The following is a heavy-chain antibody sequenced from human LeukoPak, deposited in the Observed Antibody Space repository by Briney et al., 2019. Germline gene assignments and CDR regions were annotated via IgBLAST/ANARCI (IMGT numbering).Heavy chain of an antibody. CDR2: ISVSGDNT. CDR1: GFTFSSHA. V-gene: IGHV3-23*01. J-gene: IGHJ4*02. D-gene: IGHD2-2*01. CDR3: ARPYSSSVQRYFDY. Sequence: GGSLRLSCAASGFTFSSHAMSWVRQAPGKGVEWVSAISVSGDNTYYADSVKGRFTISRDNSKNTLYLQMNSLRAEDTAVYYCARPYSSSVQRYFDYWGQGTLVTVSS.